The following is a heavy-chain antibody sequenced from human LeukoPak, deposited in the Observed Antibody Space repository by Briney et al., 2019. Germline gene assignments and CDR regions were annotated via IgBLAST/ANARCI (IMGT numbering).Heavy chain of an antibody. J-gene: IGHJ4*02. D-gene: IGHD4-17*01. V-gene: IGHV5-51*01. CDR1: GYSFTDYW. CDR3: ARYSRYGDLTLDY. CDR2: IYPGDSDT. Sequence: GESLKISCKGSGYSFTDYWIAWVRQMPGKGLEWMAIIYPGDSDTRYSPSFQGQVTISADKSINTAYLQWSSLKASDTAIYYCARYSRYGDLTLDYWGQGTLVTVSS.